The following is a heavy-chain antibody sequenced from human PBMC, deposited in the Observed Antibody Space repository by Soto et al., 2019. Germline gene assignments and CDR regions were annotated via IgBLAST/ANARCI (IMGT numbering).Heavy chain of an antibody. CDR2: IIPIFGTA. CDR1: GGTFSSYA. D-gene: IGHD3-22*01. Sequence: GSSVKVSCKASGGTFSSYAISWWRQAPGQGLEWMGGIIPIFGTANYAQKFQGRVTITADESTSTAYMELSSLRSEDTAVYYRARDPDYYDSSGYYFDYWGQRTMVTVSS. CDR3: ARDPDYYDSSGYYFDY. J-gene: IGHJ4*02. V-gene: IGHV1-69*13.